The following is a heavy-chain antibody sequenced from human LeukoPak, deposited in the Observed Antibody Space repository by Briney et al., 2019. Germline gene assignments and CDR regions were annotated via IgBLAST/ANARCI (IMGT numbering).Heavy chain of an antibody. V-gene: IGHV4-34*01. CDR3: ARGRATARFDY. Sequence: SETLSLTCAVYGGSFSGYYWSWIRQPPGKGLEWIGEIKHSGSTNYNPSLKSRVTISVDTSKNQFSLKLSSVTAADTAVYYCARGRATARFDYWGQGTLVTVSS. CDR1: GGSFSGYY. D-gene: IGHD5-12*01. CDR2: IKHSGST. J-gene: IGHJ4*02.